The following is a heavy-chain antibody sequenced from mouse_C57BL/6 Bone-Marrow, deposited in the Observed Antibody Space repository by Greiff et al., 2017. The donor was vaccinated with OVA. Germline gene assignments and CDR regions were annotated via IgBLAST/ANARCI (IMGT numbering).Heavy chain of an antibody. D-gene: IGHD2-2*01. V-gene: IGHV2-5*01. J-gene: IGHJ2*01. Sequence: VQLVESGPGLVQPSQSLSITCTVSGFSLTSYGVHWVRQSPGKGLEWLGVIWRGGSTDYNAALMSRLSITKDNSKSQVFFKMNSLQADDTAIYYCAKMNGYDGCYYFDYWGQGTTLTVSS. CDR3: AKMNGYDGCYYFDY. CDR1: GFSLTSYG. CDR2: IWRGGST.